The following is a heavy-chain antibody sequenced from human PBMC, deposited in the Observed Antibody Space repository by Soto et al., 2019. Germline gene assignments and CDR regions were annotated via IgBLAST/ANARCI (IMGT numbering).Heavy chain of an antibody. CDR2: IIPILSIA. CDR3: ARSYYTDQRHLDY. CDR1: GGTFSTYT. Sequence: QVQLVQSGAEVKKPGSSVKVSCKASGGTFSTYTIPWVRQAPGQGLEWMGRIIPILSIATYAQTFQGRVTTTANKPTSTSYMELSSLRSEDTAVYCCARSYYTDQRHLDYWGQGTLVTVSS. D-gene: IGHD1-1*01. V-gene: IGHV1-69*02. J-gene: IGHJ4*02.